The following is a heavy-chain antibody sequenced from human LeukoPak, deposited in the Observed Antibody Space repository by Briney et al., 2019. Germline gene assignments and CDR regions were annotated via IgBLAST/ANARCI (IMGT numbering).Heavy chain of an antibody. J-gene: IGHJ4*02. CDR2: IRYDGSNK. CDR3: AKDITIFGVVIDLFDY. D-gene: IGHD3-3*01. V-gene: IGHV3-30*02. Sequence: GGSLRLSCAASGFTFSSYGMHWVRQAPGKGLEWVAFIRYDGSNKYYADSVKGRFTISRDNSKNTLYLQMNSLRAEDTAVYYCAKDITIFGVVIDLFDYWGQGTLVTVSS. CDR1: GFTFSSYG.